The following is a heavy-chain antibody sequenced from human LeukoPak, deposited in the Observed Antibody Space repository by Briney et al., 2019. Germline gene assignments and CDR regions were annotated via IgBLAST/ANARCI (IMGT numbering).Heavy chain of an antibody. CDR2: IYYSGST. V-gene: IGHV4-59*01. Sequence: SETLSLTCTVSGGSISSYYWSWIRQPPGKGLEWIGYIYYSGSTNYNPSLKSRVTISVDTSKNQFSLKLSSVTAADTAVYYCARAGYYPFYYYYYYMDVWGKGTTVTVSS. CDR3: ARAGYYPFYYYYYYMDV. CDR1: GGSISSYY. D-gene: IGHD1-26*01. J-gene: IGHJ6*03.